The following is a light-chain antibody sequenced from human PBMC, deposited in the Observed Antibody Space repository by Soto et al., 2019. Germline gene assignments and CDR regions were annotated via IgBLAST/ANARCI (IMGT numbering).Light chain of an antibody. Sequence: DIQMTQSPSTLSASVGDRVTITCRASQSISSWLAWYQQKPGKAPKLLIYKASSLESGVPSRFSGSGSGTEFTLTISSLQPDDCATYYCQQYNSYSVTVGQGTKVEIK. CDR2: KAS. J-gene: IGKJ1*01. V-gene: IGKV1-5*03. CDR3: QQYNSYSVT. CDR1: QSISSW.